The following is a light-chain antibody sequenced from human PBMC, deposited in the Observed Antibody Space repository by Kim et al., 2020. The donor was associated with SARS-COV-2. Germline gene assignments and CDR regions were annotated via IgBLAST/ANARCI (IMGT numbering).Light chain of an antibody. Sequence: AAVGDRVTITCRASQGIRNYLAWIQQKPGKAPKPLIYAASLLESGVSSKFSGSGSGTDFTLTISSLQPEDFATYYCQQYKSYPLTFGGGTKVDIK. CDR1: QGIRNY. V-gene: IGKV1-16*02. J-gene: IGKJ4*01. CDR3: QQYKSYPLT. CDR2: AAS.